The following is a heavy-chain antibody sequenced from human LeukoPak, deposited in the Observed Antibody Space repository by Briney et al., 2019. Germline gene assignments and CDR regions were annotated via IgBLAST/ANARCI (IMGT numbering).Heavy chain of an antibody. CDR2: IKQDGSEK. CDR3: ARDGVYYDILTGFDY. J-gene: IGHJ4*02. Sequence: PGGSLRFSCAASGFTFSSYWMSWVRQAPGKGLEWVANIKQDGSEKYYVDSVEGRFTISRDNAKNSLYLQMNSLRAEDTAVYYCARDGVYYDILTGFDYWGQGTLVTVSS. CDR1: GFTFSSYW. D-gene: IGHD3-9*01. V-gene: IGHV3-7*03.